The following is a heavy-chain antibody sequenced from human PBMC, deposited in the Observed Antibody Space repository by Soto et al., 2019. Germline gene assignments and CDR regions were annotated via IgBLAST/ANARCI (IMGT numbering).Heavy chain of an antibody. J-gene: IGHJ4*02. Sequence: QVQPVQSGPEVKKPGASVKVSCQTSGYSFHNYGIIGVRQAPGPGLEWMGWISGQIAKTNYAQKFQGKVSMTTDTSTSTAYLELTTLTSDATAIYFCARGPPSGSFSLTPRYWGQGTLVTVSS. V-gene: IGHV1-18*01. CDR3: ARGPPSGSFSLTPRY. CDR1: GYSFHNYG. CDR2: ISGQIAKT. D-gene: IGHD1-26*01.